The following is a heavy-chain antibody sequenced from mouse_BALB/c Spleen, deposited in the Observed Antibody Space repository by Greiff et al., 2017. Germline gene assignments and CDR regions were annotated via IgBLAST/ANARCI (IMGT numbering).Heavy chain of an antibody. CDR3: ARRGYRYDEVAY. V-gene: IGHV5-12-1*01. CDR2: ISSGGGST. J-gene: IGHJ3*01. Sequence: DVKLVESGGGLVKPGGSLKLSCAASGFAFSSYDMSWVRQTPEKRLEWVAYISSGGGSTYYPDTVKGRFTISRDNAKNTLYLQMSSLKSEDTAMYYCARRGYRYDEVAYWGQGTLVTVSA. CDR1: GFAFSSYD. D-gene: IGHD2-14*01.